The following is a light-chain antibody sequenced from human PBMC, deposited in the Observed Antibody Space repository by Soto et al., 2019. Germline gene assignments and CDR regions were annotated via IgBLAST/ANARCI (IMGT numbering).Light chain of an antibody. Sequence: QSELPQAPYASRSPGPPVHITCTGTSSDVGGYNFVSWYQQHAGKVPRLMIYEVNKRPSGVPDRFSGSKSGNTASLTVSGLQPEDEADYYCSSYAGTSYVFGTGTKVTVL. CDR1: SSDVGGYNF. CDR2: EVN. CDR3: SSYAGTSYV. V-gene: IGLV2-8*02. J-gene: IGLJ1*01.